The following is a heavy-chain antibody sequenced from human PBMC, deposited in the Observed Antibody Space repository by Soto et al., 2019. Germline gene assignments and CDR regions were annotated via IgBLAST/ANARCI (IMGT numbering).Heavy chain of an antibody. CDR1: GFTFSNAW. V-gene: IGHV3-15*07. J-gene: IGHJ6*02. D-gene: IGHD6-6*01. CDR2: IKTKTDGGTT. Sequence: EVQLVESGGGLVKPGGSLRLSCAASGFTFSNAWMNWVRQAPGKGLEWVGRIKTKTDGGTTDYAAPVKGRFTISRDDSKNTLYLQMNSLKTEDTAVYYCRREQLLGYYYYGMDVWGQGTTVTVSS. CDR3: RREQLLGYYYYGMDV.